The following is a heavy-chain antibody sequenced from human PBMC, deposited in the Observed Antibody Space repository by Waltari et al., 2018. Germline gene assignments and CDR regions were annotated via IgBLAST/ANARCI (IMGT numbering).Heavy chain of an antibody. D-gene: IGHD2-2*01. V-gene: IGHV7-4-1*02. CDR2: INTNTGNP. CDR3: VREVVPTSTIVVNWFDP. J-gene: IGHJ5*02. CDR1: GHTFTSYA. Sequence: QVQLVQPGYELKKPGASVKVSCQAPGHTFTSYALTWLRRAPGQGLELMGWINTNTGNPTYVQGFTGRFVFSLDTSVSTAYLQISSLKAEDTAVYYCVREVVPTSTIVVNWFDPWGQGTLVTVSS.